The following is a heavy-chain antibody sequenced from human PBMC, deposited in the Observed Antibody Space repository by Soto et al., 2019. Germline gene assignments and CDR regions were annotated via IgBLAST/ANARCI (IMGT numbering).Heavy chain of an antibody. CDR1: GFSLIDYW. D-gene: IGHD2-2*01. CDR2: INIDESST. Sequence: QPGGSLRLSCAASGFSLIDYWMHWVRQPPGKGLEWVSRINIDESSTTYADSVKGRFTISRDNAKNTVYLQMNSLRADDTAVYYCAGLVSIRNYYKHNGMSVWGQGTTVTVSS. J-gene: IGHJ6*02. V-gene: IGHV3-74*01. CDR3: AGLVSIRNYYKHNGMSV.